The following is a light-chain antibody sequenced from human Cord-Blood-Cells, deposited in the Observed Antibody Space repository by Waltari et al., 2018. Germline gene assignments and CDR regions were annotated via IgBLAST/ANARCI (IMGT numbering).Light chain of an antibody. J-gene: IGLJ1*01. CDR2: DVS. Sequence: QSALTQPRSVSGSPGQSVTISCTGTSSDVGGYNYVSWYQQHPGKAPKLMIYDVSKRPSGVPDRFSGSKSGSTASLTISGLQAEDEADYYCCSYAGSYTYVFVTGTKVTVL. CDR3: CSYAGSYTYV. V-gene: IGLV2-11*01. CDR1: SSDVGGYNY.